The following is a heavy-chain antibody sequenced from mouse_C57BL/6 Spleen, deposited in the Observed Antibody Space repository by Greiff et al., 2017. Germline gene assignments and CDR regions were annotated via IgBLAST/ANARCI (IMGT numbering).Heavy chain of an antibody. CDR3: ARVANYGSSYWFAY. Sequence: QVQLQQPGPELVKPGASVKLSCKASGYTFPSYWMHWVKQRPGQGLEWIGNITPSNGGTNYNEKFKSKATLTVDKSSSTAYMQRSSLTSEDPAVYYCARVANYGSSYWFAYWGQGTLVTVSA. V-gene: IGHV1-53*01. CDR1: GYTFPSYW. D-gene: IGHD1-1*01. CDR2: ITPSNGGT. J-gene: IGHJ3*01.